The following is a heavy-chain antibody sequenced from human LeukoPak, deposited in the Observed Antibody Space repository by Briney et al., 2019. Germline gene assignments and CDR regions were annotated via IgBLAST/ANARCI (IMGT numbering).Heavy chain of an antibody. V-gene: IGHV1-2*02. D-gene: IGHD5-12*01. J-gene: IGHJ4*02. CDR2: INPNSGVT. CDR1: GYTFTGYY. CDR3: ATAVLYGGNDFDY. Sequence: ASVKVSCKASGYTFTGYYMHWVRQAPGQGLEWMGWINPNSGVTKFAQRFQGRVTITRDTSTSTAYLDLSSLRSDDTAVYYCATAVLYGGNDFDYWGQGTLVTVSS.